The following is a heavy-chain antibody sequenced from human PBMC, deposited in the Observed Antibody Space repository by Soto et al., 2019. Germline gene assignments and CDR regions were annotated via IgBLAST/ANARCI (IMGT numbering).Heavy chain of an antibody. Sequence: ASVKVSCKASGYTFTSYGISWVRQAPGQGLEWTGWISAYNGNTNYAQKLQGRVTMTTDTSTSTAYMELRSLRSDDTAVYYCARDSVGTTPLDYWGQGTLVTVSS. CDR1: GYTFTSYG. CDR3: ARDSVGTTPLDY. CDR2: ISAYNGNT. V-gene: IGHV1-18*01. D-gene: IGHD4-4*01. J-gene: IGHJ4*02.